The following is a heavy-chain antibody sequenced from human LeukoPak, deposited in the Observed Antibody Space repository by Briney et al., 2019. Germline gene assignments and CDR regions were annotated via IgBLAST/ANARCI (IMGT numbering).Heavy chain of an antibody. Sequence: GASVKVSCKASGYTFISYGVSWVRQTPGQGVEWMGWISTYGGSTNYAQKLQGRVTVTTDTSTSTVYMELRSLRSDDTAVYYCARPNTEANGYYFDYWGQGTLVTVSS. V-gene: IGHV1-18*01. CDR2: ISTYGGST. J-gene: IGHJ4*02. D-gene: IGHD5-18*01. CDR3: ARPNTEANGYYFDY. CDR1: GYTFISYG.